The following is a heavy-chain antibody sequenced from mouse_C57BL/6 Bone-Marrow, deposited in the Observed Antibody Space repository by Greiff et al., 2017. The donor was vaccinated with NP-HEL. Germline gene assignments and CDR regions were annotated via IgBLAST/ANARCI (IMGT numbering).Heavy chain of an antibody. D-gene: IGHD1-1*01. CDR2: IDPSDSYT. CDR1: GYTFTSYW. J-gene: IGHJ4*01. V-gene: IGHV1-69*01. Sequence: VQLQQPGAELVMPGASVKLSCKASGYTFTSYWMHWVKQRPGQGLEWIGEIDPSDSYTNYNQKFKGKSTLTVDKSSSTAYMQLSSLTSEDSAVYYCARGDYYGSSPHYYAMDYWGQGTSVTVSS. CDR3: ARGDYYGSSPHYYAMDY.